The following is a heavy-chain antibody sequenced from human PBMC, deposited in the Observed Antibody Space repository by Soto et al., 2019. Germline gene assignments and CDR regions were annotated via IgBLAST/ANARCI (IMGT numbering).Heavy chain of an antibody. Sequence: QVQLQQRGAGLLKPSETLSLTCAVYGGSFSGYYWSWIRQPPGKGLEWIGEINHSGSTNYNPSLKSRVTISVDTSKNQFSLKLSSVTAADTAVYYCARGLRRIMITFGGVGGNWFDPWGQGTLVTVSS. D-gene: IGHD3-16*01. J-gene: IGHJ5*02. CDR2: INHSGST. V-gene: IGHV4-34*01. CDR1: GGSFSGYY. CDR3: ARGLRRIMITFGGVGGNWFDP.